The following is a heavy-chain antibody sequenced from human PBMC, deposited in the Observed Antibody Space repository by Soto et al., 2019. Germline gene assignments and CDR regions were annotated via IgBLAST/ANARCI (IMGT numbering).Heavy chain of an antibody. J-gene: IGHJ4*02. CDR3: ARCLGDTWNTYFLHY. D-gene: IGHD1-20*01. V-gene: IGHV3-23*01. CDR2: ISGTGGRT. CDR1: GFTFGDYS. Sequence: VQLLESGGDLVQPGGSQTLSCAASGFTFGDYSMSWVRQAPGKGLEWVSGISGTGGRTYYADSVKGRFTISRHNSKNPMYLHKDSLRAEDTSVYYCARCLGDTWNTYFLHYWGQGTLVTVSS.